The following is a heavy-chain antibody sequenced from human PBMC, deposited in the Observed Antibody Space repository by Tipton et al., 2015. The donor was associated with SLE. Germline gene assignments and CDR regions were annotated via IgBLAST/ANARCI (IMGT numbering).Heavy chain of an antibody. V-gene: IGHV3-74*01. CDR2: INGDGSST. CDR1: GFTFSSYW. CDR3: AREKSGDYLDAFDI. Sequence: SLRLSCAASGFTFSSYWMHWVRQAPGKGLVCVSRINGDGSSTSYADSVQGRFTISRDNAKNTVYLQMNSVRAEDTAVYYCAREKSGDYLDAFDIWGQGTMVTVSS. D-gene: IGHD1-26*01. J-gene: IGHJ3*02.